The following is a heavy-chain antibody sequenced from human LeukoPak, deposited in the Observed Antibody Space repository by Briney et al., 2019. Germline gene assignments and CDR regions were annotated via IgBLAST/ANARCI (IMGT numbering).Heavy chain of an antibody. CDR2: INPNSGGT. CDR1: GYTFTGYY. V-gene: IGHV1-2*02. CDR3: ARLASVLWLTHFDY. Sequence: ASVKVSCKASGYTFTGYYMHWVRQAPGQGLEWMGWINPNSGGTNYAQKFQGRVTMTRDTSISTAYMELSRLRSDDTAVYYCARLASVLWLTHFDYWGQGTLVTVSS. D-gene: IGHD5-18*01. J-gene: IGHJ4*02.